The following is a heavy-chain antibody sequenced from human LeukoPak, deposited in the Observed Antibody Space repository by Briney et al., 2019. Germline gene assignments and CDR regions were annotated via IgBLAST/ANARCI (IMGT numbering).Heavy chain of an antibody. Sequence: GGSLRLSCAASGFTFSSYAMSWVRQAPGKGLEWVSAISGSGGSTYYAGSVKGRFTISRDNSKNTLYLQMNSLRAEDTAVYYCATMTTVTIVGAFDIWGQGTMVTVSS. D-gene: IGHD4-17*01. CDR3: ATMTTVTIVGAFDI. CDR2: ISGSGGST. J-gene: IGHJ3*02. V-gene: IGHV3-23*01. CDR1: GFTFSSYA.